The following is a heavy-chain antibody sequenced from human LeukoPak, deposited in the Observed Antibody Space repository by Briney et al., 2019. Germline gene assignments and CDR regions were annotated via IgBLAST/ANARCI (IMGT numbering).Heavy chain of an antibody. CDR1: GDSVSSNSAA. CDR2: TYYRSKWFI. Sequence: SQTLSLTCGISGDSVSSNSAAWNWIRQSPSRGLEWLGRTYYRSKWFINYAPSVKSRIIINPDTPKNQVSLQLNSVTPEDTAVYYCTRSDCSSGRCPGFDNWDQGTLVTVSS. CDR3: TRSDCSSGRCPGFDN. V-gene: IGHV6-1*01. J-gene: IGHJ4*02. D-gene: IGHD6-19*01.